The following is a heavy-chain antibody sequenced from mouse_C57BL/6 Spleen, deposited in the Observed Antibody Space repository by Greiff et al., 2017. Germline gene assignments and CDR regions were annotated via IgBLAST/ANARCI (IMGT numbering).Heavy chain of an antibody. V-gene: IGHV3-8*01. J-gene: IGHJ1*03. D-gene: IGHD1-1*01. CDR3: ARYYGSSYVDWYFDV. CDR2: ISYSGST. Sequence: EVMLVESGPGLAKPSQTLSLTCSVTGYSITSDYWNWIRKFPGNKLEYMGYISYSGSTYYNPSLKSRISITRDTSKNQYYLQLNSVTTEDTATYYCARYYGSSYVDWYFDVWGTGTTVTVSS. CDR1: GYSITSDY.